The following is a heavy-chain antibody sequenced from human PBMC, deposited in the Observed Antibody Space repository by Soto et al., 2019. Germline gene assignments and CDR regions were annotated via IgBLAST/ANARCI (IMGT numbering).Heavy chain of an antibody. CDR2: IYYSGST. CDR3: AKEGRLSSYYYYSMDV. D-gene: IGHD2-15*01. CDR1: GGSISSYY. Sequence: QVQLQESGPGLVKPSETLSLTCTVSGGSISSYYWSWIRQPPGKGLEWIGYIYYSGSTNYNPSLKSRVTISVETSKKKFSLKLGTVTAADTAVYYCAKEGRLSSYYYYSMDVWGQGTTVTVSS. J-gene: IGHJ6*02. V-gene: IGHV4-59*01.